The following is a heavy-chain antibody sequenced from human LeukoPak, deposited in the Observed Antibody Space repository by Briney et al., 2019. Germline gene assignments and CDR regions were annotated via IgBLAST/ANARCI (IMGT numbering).Heavy chain of an antibody. D-gene: IGHD5-12*01. CDR1: GYTLTAYY. J-gene: IGHJ4*02. V-gene: IGHV1-2*02. CDR2: INPDSGGT. CDR3: ARDYSGYPELWGFDY. Sequence: ASVKVSCKASGYTLTAYYIHWVRQAPGQGLEWMGWINPDSGGTNYAQKFQGRVTMTRDTSINTAYMELSSLRSDDTAVYYCARDYSGYPELWGFDYWGQGTLVTVSS.